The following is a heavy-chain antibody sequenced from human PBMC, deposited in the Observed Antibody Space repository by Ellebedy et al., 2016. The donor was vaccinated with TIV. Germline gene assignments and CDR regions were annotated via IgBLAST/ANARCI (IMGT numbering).Heavy chain of an antibody. J-gene: IGHJ4*02. CDR1: GFTFSTYA. Sequence: GGSLRLXXAASGFTFSTYAMSWVRQAPGKRLEWVSAISGSGGSTYYADSVKGRFTISRDNSKNTLYLQMNSLRAEDTAVYYCAGGYCTSTSCRKNTDSWGQGTLVTVSS. CDR2: ISGSGGST. V-gene: IGHV3-23*01. CDR3: AGGYCTSTSCRKNTDS. D-gene: IGHD2-2*01.